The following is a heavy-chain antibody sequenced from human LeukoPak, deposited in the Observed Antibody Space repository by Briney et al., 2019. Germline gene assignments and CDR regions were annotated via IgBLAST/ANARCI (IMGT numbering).Heavy chain of an antibody. V-gene: IGHV1-69*04. J-gene: IGHJ4*02. CDR2: IIPILGIA. D-gene: IGHD3-10*01. CDR1: GGTFSSYA. Sequence: SVKVSCKASGGTFSSYAISWVRQAPGQGLGWMGRIIPILGIANYAQKFQGRVTITADKSTSTAYMELSSLRSEDTAVYYCARGYLFPESYYYGSGSYYTVNWGQGTLVTVPS. CDR3: ARGYLFPESYYYGSGSYYTVN.